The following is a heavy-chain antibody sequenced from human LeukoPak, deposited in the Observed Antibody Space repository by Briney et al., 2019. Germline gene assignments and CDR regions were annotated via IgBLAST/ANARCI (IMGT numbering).Heavy chain of an antibody. CDR1: GFTFHNHW. D-gene: IGHD3-10*01. Sequence: PGGSLTLSCAASGFTFHNHWMHWVRQVPGKGLAWVARIDSDESTTNYADSVKGRFTIARDNAKNTLNLLMTSLRPDDTAIYYCASGYYYGDSFDYWGQGALVTVSS. V-gene: IGHV3-74*01. CDR3: ASGYYYGDSFDY. CDR2: IDSDESTT. J-gene: IGHJ4*02.